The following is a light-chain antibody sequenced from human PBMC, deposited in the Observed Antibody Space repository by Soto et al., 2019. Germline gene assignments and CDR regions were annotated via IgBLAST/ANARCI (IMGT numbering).Light chain of an antibody. Sequence: DIQMTQSPSTLSASVGDRVTITCRASQTISTWLAWFQQKPGKAPKLLIYKASSLESGVPVRFSGSGSGTEFTLTISNLQPDDFATYYCLQYNSYSMYTFGQGTKLEIK. J-gene: IGKJ2*01. CDR1: QTISTW. CDR3: LQYNSYSMYT. V-gene: IGKV1-5*03. CDR2: KAS.